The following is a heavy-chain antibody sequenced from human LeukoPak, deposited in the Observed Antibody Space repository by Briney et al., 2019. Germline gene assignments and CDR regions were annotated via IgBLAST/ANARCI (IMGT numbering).Heavy chain of an antibody. CDR3: ARDRGGGYAYGSVFDI. J-gene: IGHJ3*02. CDR1: GFTFTKYT. V-gene: IGHV3-21*01. Sequence: TGGSLRLSCAASGFTFTKYTLTWVWQTPGKGPELVSYISSGGDYIKYADSVKGRFTISRDNAKNSLYLQMNSLRAEDTAVYYCARDRGGGYAYGSVFDIWGQGTMVTVSS. D-gene: IGHD5-18*01. CDR2: ISSGGDYI.